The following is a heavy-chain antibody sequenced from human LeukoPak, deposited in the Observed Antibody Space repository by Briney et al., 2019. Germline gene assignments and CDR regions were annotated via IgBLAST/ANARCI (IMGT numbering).Heavy chain of an antibody. V-gene: IGHV3-23*01. CDR1: GFTFSSYA. D-gene: IGHD2-15*01. J-gene: IGHJ4*02. CDR3: AKGAPSPKGYCSGGSCYHYFDY. CDR2: ISGSGGST. Sequence: GGSLRLSCAASGFTFSSYAMSWVRQAAGKGLEWVSAISGSGGSTYYADSVKGRFTISRDNSKNTLYLQMNSLRAEDTAVYYCAKGAPSPKGYCSGGSCYHYFDYWGQGTLVTVSS.